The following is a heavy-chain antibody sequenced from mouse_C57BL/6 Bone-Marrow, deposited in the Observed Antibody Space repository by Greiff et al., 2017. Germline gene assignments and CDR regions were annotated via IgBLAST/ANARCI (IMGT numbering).Heavy chain of an antibody. CDR1: GYTFTSYW. CDR2: IDPSDSET. CDR3: VRSSPYYYAMDY. Sequence: IQLQQPGAELVRPGSSVKLSCKASGYTFTSYWMHWVKQRPIQGLEWIGNIDPSDSETHYNQKFKDKATLTVDKSSSTAYMQLSSLTSEDSAVYYCVRSSPYYYAMDYWGQGTSVTVSS. D-gene: IGHD1-1*01. V-gene: IGHV1-52*01. J-gene: IGHJ4*01.